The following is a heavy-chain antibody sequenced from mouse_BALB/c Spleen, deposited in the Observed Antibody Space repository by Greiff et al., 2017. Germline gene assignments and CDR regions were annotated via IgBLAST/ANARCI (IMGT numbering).Heavy chain of an antibody. D-gene: IGHD1-1*02. CDR1: GFTFSSYT. CDR2: ISNGGGST. V-gene: IGHV5-12-2*01. CDR3: ARKYSGSYEEAMDY. J-gene: IGHJ4*01. Sequence: EVHLVESGGGLVQPGGSLKLSCAASGFTFSSYTMSWVRQTPEKRLEWVAYISNGGGSTYYPDTVKGRFTISRDNAKNTLYLQMSSLKSEDTAMYDCARKYSGSYEEAMDYWGQGTSVTVSS.